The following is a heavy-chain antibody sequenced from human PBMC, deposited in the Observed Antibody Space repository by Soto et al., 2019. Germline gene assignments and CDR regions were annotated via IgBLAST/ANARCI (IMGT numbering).Heavy chain of an antibody. V-gene: IGHV3-11*05. CDR3: ARSLRGYSGYRGY. CDR1: GFTFSDYY. J-gene: IGHJ4*02. Sequence: QVQLVESGGGLVKPGGCLRLSCAASGFTFSDYYMSWIRQAPGKGLEWVSYISSSGSDTNYADSVKGRFTVSRDNAKNTLYLQMNSLRADATAVYYCARSLRGYSGYRGYWGKGTLVTVSS. CDR2: ISSSGSDT. D-gene: IGHD5-12*01.